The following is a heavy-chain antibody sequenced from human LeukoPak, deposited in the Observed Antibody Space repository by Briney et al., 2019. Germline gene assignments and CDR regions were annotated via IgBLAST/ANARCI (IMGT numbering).Heavy chain of an antibody. D-gene: IGHD3-3*01. V-gene: IGHV3-23*01. CDR1: GFTFSTYA. CDR2: ISGSGGST. CDR3: AKFYDFWSGYYDLDY. Sequence: GGSLRLSCAASGFTFSTYAMSWVRQAPGKGLEWVSAISGSGGSTYYADSVKGRFTISRDNSKNTLYLQMNSLRAEDTAVYYCAKFYDFWSGYYDLDYSGQGTLVTVSS. J-gene: IGHJ4*02.